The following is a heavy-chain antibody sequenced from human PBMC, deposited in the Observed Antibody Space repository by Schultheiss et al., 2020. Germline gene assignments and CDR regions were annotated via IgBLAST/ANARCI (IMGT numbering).Heavy chain of an antibody. CDR1: GFTFSSYS. J-gene: IGHJ4*02. D-gene: IGHD3-3*01. Sequence: GGSLRLSCAASGFTFSSYSMNWVRQAPGKGLEWVSYISSSSSTIYYADSVKGRFTISRDNAKNSLYLQMNSLRVEDTAVYYCARDLAIFGVVIIRVGFDYWGQGTLVTVSS. CDR3: ARDLAIFGVVIIRVGFDY. CDR2: ISSSSSTI. V-gene: IGHV3-48*01.